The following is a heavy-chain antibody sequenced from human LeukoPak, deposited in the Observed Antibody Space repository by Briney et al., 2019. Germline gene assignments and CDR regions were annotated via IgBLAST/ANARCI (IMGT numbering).Heavy chain of an antibody. J-gene: IGHJ4*02. V-gene: IGHV4-39*01. CDR1: GGSISSSSYY. D-gene: IGHD3-22*01. CDR3: ARQSPPSEPYHYDSSGYFLDY. Sequence: SETLSLTCTVSGGSISSSSYYWGWIRQPPGKGLEWIGSIYYSGSTYYNPSLKSRVTISVDTSKNQFSLKLSSVTAADTAVYYCARQSPPSEPYHYDSSGYFLDYWGQGTLVTVSS. CDR2: IYYSGST.